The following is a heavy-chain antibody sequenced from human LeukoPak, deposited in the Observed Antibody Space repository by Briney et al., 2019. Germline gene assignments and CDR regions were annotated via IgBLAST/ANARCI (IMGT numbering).Heavy chain of an antibody. J-gene: IGHJ4*02. V-gene: IGHV3-48*03. CDR1: GFTFSSYE. CDR3: ARGSGDLDN. CDR2: ISSSGSTI. D-gene: IGHD4-17*01. Sequence: GGSLRLSCAASGFTFSSYEMNWVRQAPGKGLEWVSYISSSGSTIYYADSVKGRFTISRDNAQKSLSLQMKSLRAEDTAVYYCARGSGDLDNWGQGTLVTVSS.